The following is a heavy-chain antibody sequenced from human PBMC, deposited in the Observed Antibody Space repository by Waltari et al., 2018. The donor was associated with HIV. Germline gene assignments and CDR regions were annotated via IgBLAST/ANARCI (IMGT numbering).Heavy chain of an antibody. J-gene: IGHJ4*02. V-gene: IGHV3-15*05. CDR1: GFTFSNAW. D-gene: IGHD2-15*01. CDR3: TALLYYFEY. Sequence: EVQLVESGGGLVKPGGSLRLSCAASGFTFSNAWMSWVRQAPGKGREWVGRIKSKTDGGTTDYAAPVKGRFTISRDDSKSTLYFQMNSLKTDDTAVYYCTALLYYFEYWGQGTLVTVSS. CDR2: IKSKTDGGTT.